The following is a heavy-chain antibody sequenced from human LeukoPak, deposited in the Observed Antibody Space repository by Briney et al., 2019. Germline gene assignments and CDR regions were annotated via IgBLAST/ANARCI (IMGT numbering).Heavy chain of an antibody. J-gene: IGHJ5*02. V-gene: IGHV1-69*04. D-gene: IGHD2-2*01. Sequence: ASVKVSCKASGGTFSSYGISWVRQAPGQGLEWMGRIIPILNIANYAQKFQGRVTITADKSTRTAYMELSSLRSEDTAVYYCARDMRSADNWFDPWGQGTLVTVSS. CDR2: IIPILNIA. CDR3: ARDMRSADNWFDP. CDR1: GGTFSSYG.